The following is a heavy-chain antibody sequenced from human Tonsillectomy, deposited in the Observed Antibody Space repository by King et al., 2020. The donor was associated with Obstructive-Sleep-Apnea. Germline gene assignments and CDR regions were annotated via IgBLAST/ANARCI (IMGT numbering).Heavy chain of an antibody. CDR1: GGSISSGGYY. Sequence: QLQESGPGLVKPSQTLSLTCTVSGGSISSGGYYWSWIRQHPGKGLEWIGYIYYSGSTYYNPSLKSRVTISVDTSKNQFSLKLSSVTAADTAVYYCAGGCSSTSCYSYYYYGMDVWGQGTTVTVSS. J-gene: IGHJ6*02. V-gene: IGHV4-31*03. CDR2: IYYSGST. D-gene: IGHD2-2*02. CDR3: AGGCSSTSCYSYYYYGMDV.